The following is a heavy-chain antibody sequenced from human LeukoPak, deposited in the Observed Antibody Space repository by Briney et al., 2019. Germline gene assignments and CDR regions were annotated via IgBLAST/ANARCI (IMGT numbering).Heavy chain of an antibody. V-gene: IGHV3-15*01. CDR1: GFTFSNAW. J-gene: IGHJ5*02. D-gene: IGHD3-9*01. CDR3: TRDNGNYDILTGYYPTLNWFDP. Sequence: GGSLRLSCAASGFTFSNAWMSWVRQAPGKGLEWVGRIKSKTDGGTTDYAAPVKGRFTISRDDSKSIAYLQMNSLKTEDTAVYYCTRDNGNYDILTGYYPTLNWFDPWGQGTLVTVSS. CDR2: IKSKTDGGTT.